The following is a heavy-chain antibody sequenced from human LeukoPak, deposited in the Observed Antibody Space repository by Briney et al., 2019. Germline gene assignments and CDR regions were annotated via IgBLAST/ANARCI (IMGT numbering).Heavy chain of an antibody. CDR2: TYYKSKWYS. D-gene: IGHD2-21*02. Sequence: SQTLSLTCALSGDSVSSNSAAWNWIRQSPSRGLEWLGRTYYKSKWYSDYAVALRGRISINPDTSRNQFSLQLNSMTPDDTAVYYCTREAPMVTGRYDSWGQGTLGTVSS. V-gene: IGHV6-1*01. CDR1: GDSVSSNSAA. CDR3: TREAPMVTGRYDS. J-gene: IGHJ5*01.